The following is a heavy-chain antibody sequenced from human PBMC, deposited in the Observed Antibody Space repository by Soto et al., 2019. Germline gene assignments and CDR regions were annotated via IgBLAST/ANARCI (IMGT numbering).Heavy chain of an antibody. CDR1: GFIFSNYA. D-gene: IGHD2-2*02. CDR3: AKFRVQFYYTCDTDA. CDR2: CGGGGST. J-gene: IGHJ6*03. Sequence: EVQLLESGGTLVQPGGSLRLSCAASGFIFSNYAMTWVRQAPGKGLEWVSYCGGGGSTYYAAPVKGRFTCSRDNSKKTLFLQMNSLRAETTAVYLFAKFRVQFYYTCDTDAWGKGTRVTVSS. V-gene: IGHV3-23*01.